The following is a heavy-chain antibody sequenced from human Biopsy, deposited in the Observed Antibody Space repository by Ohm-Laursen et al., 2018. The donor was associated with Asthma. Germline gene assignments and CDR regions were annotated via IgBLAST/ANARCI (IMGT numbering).Heavy chain of an antibody. CDR3: ARDVVWFRDVGGMDV. CDR1: GFTLTTYA. J-gene: IGHJ6*02. Sequence: SLRLSCATSGFTLTTYAIHWVRQAPGKGLEWVAVISYDGSTKYSADSVKGRFIVSRDISKNILSLQMNSLRPEDTAVYYCARDVVWFRDVGGMDVWGQGTTVTVSS. V-gene: IGHV3-30*03. D-gene: IGHD3-10*01. CDR2: ISYDGSTK.